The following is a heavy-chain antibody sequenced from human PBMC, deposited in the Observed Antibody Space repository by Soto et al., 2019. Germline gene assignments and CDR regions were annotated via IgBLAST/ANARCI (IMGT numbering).Heavy chain of an antibody. CDR1: GGTFSSYA. J-gene: IGHJ4*02. CDR2: IIPIFGTA. Sequence: SVKVSCKASGGTFSSYAISWVRQAPGQGLEWMGGIIPIFGTANYAQKFQGRVTITADESTSTAYMELSSLRSEDTAVYYCARVGYYDSRGYPSYVDYWGQGTLVTVSS. V-gene: IGHV1-69*13. D-gene: IGHD3-22*01. CDR3: ARVGYYDSRGYPSYVDY.